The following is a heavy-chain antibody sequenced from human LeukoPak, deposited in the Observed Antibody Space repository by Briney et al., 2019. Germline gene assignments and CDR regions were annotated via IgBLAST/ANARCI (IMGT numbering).Heavy chain of an antibody. CDR3: ARVSPSGVWDV. D-gene: IGHD3-10*01. J-gene: IGHJ6*02. Sequence: SQTLSLTCTVSGGSISGINYYWTWIRQPAGKGLEWIGRIYTTGSSNYNHSLKSRVTISVDTSNNQFSLKLSSVTAADTAVYYCARVSPSGVWDVWGQGTTVTVSS. V-gene: IGHV4-61*02. CDR2: IYTTGSS. CDR1: GGSISGINYY.